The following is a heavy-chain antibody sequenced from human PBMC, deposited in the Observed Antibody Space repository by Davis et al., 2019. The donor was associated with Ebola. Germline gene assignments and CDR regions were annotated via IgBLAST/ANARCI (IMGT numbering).Heavy chain of an antibody. V-gene: IGHV3-7*03. CDR3: ARAMDSSSWYDFDY. J-gene: IGHJ4*02. D-gene: IGHD6-13*01. CDR1: GFTFSSYW. CDR2: IKQDGSEK. Sequence: PGGSLRLSCAASGFTFSSYWMSWVRQAPGKGLEWVANIKQDGSEKYYVDSVKGRFTISRDNAKNSLYLQMNSLRAEDTAVYYCARAMDSSSWYDFDYWGQGTLVTVSS.